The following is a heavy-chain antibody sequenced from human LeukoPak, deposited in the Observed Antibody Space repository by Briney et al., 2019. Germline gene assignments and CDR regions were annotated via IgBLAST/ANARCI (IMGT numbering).Heavy chain of an antibody. D-gene: IGHD3-22*01. CDR3: ARGGVSGYYSPFDP. Sequence: ASVKVSCKASGGTFSSYTISWVRQAPGQGLEWMGRIIPILGIANYAQKFQGRVTITADKSTSTAYMELNSLRSEDTAVYYCARGGVSGYYSPFDPWGQGTLVTVSS. CDR1: GGTFSSYT. V-gene: IGHV1-69*02. CDR2: IIPILGIA. J-gene: IGHJ5*02.